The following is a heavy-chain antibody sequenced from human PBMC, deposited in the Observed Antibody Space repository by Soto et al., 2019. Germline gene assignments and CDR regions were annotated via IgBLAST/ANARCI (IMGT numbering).Heavy chain of an antibody. Sequence: SETLSLTCAVSGVSISSGNWWTWVRQTPQRGLEYIGEIFHDGTANYYPSFERRVAISVDTSKNQFSLKLTSVTAADTAIYFCARLVYDTRLNYMYFDFCGQGALVTVSS. J-gene: IGHJ4*02. V-gene: IGHV4-4*02. CDR2: IFHDGTA. CDR1: GVSISSGNW. CDR3: ARLVYDTRLNYMYFDF. D-gene: IGHD3-10*01.